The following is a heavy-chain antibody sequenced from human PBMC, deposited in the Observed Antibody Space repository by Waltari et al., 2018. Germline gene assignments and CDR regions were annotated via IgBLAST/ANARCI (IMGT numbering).Heavy chain of an antibody. Sequence: EVQLLESGGGLVQPGGSLRLSCAASGFTFGSYALIWVCQAAGRGLAWVSAISGSGGSTYYADSVKGRFTISRDNSKNTLYLQMNSLRAEDTAVYYCAKPGGGRRYYYYYGMDVWGQGTTVTVSS. D-gene: IGHD2-15*01. CDR3: AKPGGGRRYYYYYGMDV. V-gene: IGHV3-23*01. CDR2: ISGSGGST. CDR1: GFTFGSYA. J-gene: IGHJ6*02.